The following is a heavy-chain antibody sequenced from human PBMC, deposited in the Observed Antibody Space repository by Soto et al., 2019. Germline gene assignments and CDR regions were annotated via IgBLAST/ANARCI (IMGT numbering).Heavy chain of an antibody. Sequence: ASVKVSCKASGYIFTSYYIHWVRQAPGQGLEWMGWINPFDGSRMFAQSFQGRVTMTRDTSTSTVYMEVSSLRSEDTAVYYCSRVDPGETSPFAHWGRGTLVTVSS. CDR2: INPFDGSR. J-gene: IGHJ4*02. CDR3: SRVDPGETSPFAH. D-gene: IGHD3-10*01. CDR1: GYIFTSYY. V-gene: IGHV1-46*03.